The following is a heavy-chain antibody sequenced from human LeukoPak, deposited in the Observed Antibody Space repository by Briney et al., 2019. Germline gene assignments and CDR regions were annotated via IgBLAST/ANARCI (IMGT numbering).Heavy chain of an antibody. CDR1: GFTFNSYS. D-gene: IGHD3-22*01. CDR2: ISSNSNYI. CDR3: ARGGGFGRSGYYSDF. Sequence: GGSLRLSCAASGFTFNSYSMNWVRQAPGKGLEWVSSISSNSNYIFYADSVKGRFTISRDNAKNSLHLQMNSLRAEDTATYYCARGGGFGRSGYYSDFWGQGTLVTVSS. J-gene: IGHJ4*02. V-gene: IGHV3-21*01.